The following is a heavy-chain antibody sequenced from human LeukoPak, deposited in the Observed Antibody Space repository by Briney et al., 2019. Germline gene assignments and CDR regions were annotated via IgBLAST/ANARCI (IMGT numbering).Heavy chain of an antibody. V-gene: IGHV3-23*01. Sequence: PGGSLRLSCAASGFTFSSYSMNWVRQAPGKGLEWVSAISGSGDSSSYADSVKGRFAISRDNSENTLYLQMNSLRAEDTAVYYCAKGRSVVPAANYYFDYWGQGTLVTVSS. J-gene: IGHJ4*02. CDR3: AKGRSVVPAANYYFDY. CDR2: ISGSGDSS. D-gene: IGHD2-2*01. CDR1: GFTFSSYS.